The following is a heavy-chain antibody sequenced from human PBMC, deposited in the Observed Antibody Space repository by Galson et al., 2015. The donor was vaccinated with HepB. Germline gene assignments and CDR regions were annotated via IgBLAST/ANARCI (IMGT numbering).Heavy chain of an antibody. CDR1: GGTFSIYG. D-gene: IGHD3-10*01. CDR2: SIPILGIA. Sequence: SVKVSCKASGGTFSIYGISWVRQAPGQGLEWMGRSIPILGIANYAQKFQGRVTITADNSTSTAYMELSSLRSEDTAVYYCARGTAMVRGVIINYHYYGMDVWGQGTTVTVSS. V-gene: IGHV1-69*04. J-gene: IGHJ6*02. CDR3: ARGTAMVRGVIINYHYYGMDV.